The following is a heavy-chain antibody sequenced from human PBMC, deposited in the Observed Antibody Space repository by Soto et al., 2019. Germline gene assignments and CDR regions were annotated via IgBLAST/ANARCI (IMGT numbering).Heavy chain of an antibody. Sequence: SQTISDEGPGENVTSSWIRRERQMNRKGLEWMGRIDPSDSYTNYSPSFQGHVTISADKSISTAYLQWSSLKASDTAMYYCASLNKYYDILTGYYGYYFDYWGQGTLVTVSS. D-gene: IGHD3-9*01. CDR2: IDPSDSYT. CDR1: GENVTSSW. J-gene: IGHJ4*02. V-gene: IGHV5-10-1*01. CDR3: ASLNKYYDILTGYYGYYFDY.